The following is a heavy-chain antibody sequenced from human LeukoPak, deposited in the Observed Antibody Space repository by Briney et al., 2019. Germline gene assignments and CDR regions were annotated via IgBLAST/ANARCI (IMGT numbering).Heavy chain of an antibody. J-gene: IGHJ4*02. D-gene: IGHD3-10*01. CDR3: AVQGSGFHNAPAGDFDY. V-gene: IGHV4-38-2*02. CDR1: GYSFSSGYY. CDR2: VVHTGTI. Sequence: PSETLSLTCTVSGYSFSSGYYWAWIRQPPGKGVEWIGSVVHTGTIYYNPSLKSRVTISVDTSKNQFSLRLSSVTAADTAVYYCAVQGSGFHNAPAGDFDYWGQGTLITVSS.